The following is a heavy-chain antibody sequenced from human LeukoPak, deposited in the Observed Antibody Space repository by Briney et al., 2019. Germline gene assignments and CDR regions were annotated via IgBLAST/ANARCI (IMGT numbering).Heavy chain of an antibody. V-gene: IGHV4-61*09. CDR3: ARCMSELDYGDYAYYYHMDV. D-gene: IGHD4-17*01. CDR1: GDSLTSGSRY. CDR2: FYSSTRT. Sequence: SQTLSLTCTVSGDSLTSGSRYWSWIRQPAGKGLEWIGHFYSSTRTIYNPSLESRVTISGDTAKNQFSLKLDSVTAADTAVYFCARCMSELDYGDYAYYYHMDVWGKGTTVTVSS. J-gene: IGHJ6*04.